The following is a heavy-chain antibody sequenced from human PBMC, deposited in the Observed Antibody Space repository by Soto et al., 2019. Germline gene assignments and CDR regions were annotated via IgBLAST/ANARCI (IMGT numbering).Heavy chain of an antibody. CDR2: ISYDGSNK. J-gene: IGHJ4*02. CDR1: GFTFSSYA. V-gene: IGHV3-30-3*01. Sequence: GGSLRLSCAASGFTFSSYAMHWVRQAPGKGLEWVAVISYDGSNKYYADSVKGRFTISRDNSKNTLYPQMNSLRAEDTAVYYCARDKRKGGSPIDYWGQGTLVTVSS. CDR3: ARDKRKGGSPIDY. D-gene: IGHD1-26*01.